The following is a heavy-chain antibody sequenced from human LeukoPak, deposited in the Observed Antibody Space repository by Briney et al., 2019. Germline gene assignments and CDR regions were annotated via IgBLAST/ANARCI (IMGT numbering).Heavy chain of an antibody. Sequence: GASVKVSCKASGYTFTGYYMHWVRHAPGQGLEWMGRINPNSGGTNYAQKFQGRVTMTRDTAISTVYMELSRLRSDDTAVYYCARAKGRYYYDSSGYYLREIFDYWGQGTLVTVSS. CDR3: ARAKGRYYYDSSGYYLREIFDY. D-gene: IGHD3-22*01. V-gene: IGHV1-2*06. CDR1: GYTFTGYY. CDR2: INPNSGGT. J-gene: IGHJ4*02.